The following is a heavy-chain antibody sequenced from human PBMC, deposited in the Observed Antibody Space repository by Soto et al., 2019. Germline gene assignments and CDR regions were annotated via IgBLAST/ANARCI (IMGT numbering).Heavy chain of an antibody. D-gene: IGHD1-26*01. CDR3: ARVGGDWGVGAGLNWFDP. CDR2: ISANNGNT. CDR1: GYTFTSYG. Sequence: QVQLVQSGAEVKKPGASVKVSCKASGYTFTSYGISWVRQAPGQGLAWMGWISANNGNTNNAQKLQGRVTMTTDTSTSTAYIELRRLRSDDTAVYYCARVGGDWGVGAGLNWFDPWGQGTLVTVSS. V-gene: IGHV1-18*04. J-gene: IGHJ5*02.